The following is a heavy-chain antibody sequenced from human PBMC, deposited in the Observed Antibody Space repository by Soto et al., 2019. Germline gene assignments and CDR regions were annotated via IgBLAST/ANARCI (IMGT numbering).Heavy chain of an antibody. V-gene: IGHV4-34*01. Sequence: SETLSLTCAVYGGSFSGYYWSWIRQPPGKGLEWIGEINHSGSTNYNPSLKSRVTISVDTSKNQFSLKLSSVTAADTAVYYCARGEAAADYYYYYGMDVWGQGTTVTSP. J-gene: IGHJ6*02. CDR3: ARGEAAADYYYYYGMDV. CDR1: GGSFSGYY. D-gene: IGHD6-13*01. CDR2: INHSGST.